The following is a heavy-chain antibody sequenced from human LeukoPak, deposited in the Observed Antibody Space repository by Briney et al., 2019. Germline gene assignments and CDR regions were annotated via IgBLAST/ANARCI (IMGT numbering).Heavy chain of an antibody. Sequence: PGGSLRLSCAASEFTVTTNYMSWVRQAPGKGLEWVSVIYSDGRTYYADSVKGRFTISRDNSKNTLYLQMDSLRAEDTAVYYCVSLWFGQLSVNNNYYMDAWGKGTTVTISS. CDR2: IYSDGRT. V-gene: IGHV3-53*01. CDR1: EFTVTTNY. CDR3: VSLWFGQLSVNNNYYMDA. J-gene: IGHJ6*03. D-gene: IGHD3-10*01.